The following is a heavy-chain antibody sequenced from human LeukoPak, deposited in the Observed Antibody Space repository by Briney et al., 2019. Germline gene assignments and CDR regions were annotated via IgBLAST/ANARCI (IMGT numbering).Heavy chain of an antibody. J-gene: IGHJ4*02. CDR1: GYTFTDYY. Sequence: ASVKVSCKASGYTFTDYYVAWVRQAPGQGLEWMGWINPNSGTTNYGQKFQGRVTMTRDTSISAAYMELSELTSDDTAVYYCARGGLRSGLSSWGQGTQVTVSS. V-gene: IGHV1-2*02. CDR3: ARGGLRSGLSS. CDR2: INPNSGTT. D-gene: IGHD3-3*01.